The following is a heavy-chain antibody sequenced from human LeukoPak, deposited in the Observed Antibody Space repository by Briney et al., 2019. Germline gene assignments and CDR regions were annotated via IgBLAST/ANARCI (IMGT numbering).Heavy chain of an antibody. J-gene: IGHJ3*02. Sequence: GGSLRLSCAASGFGFSDFYMGWIRQAPGKGLEWVSSISSSSSYIYYADSVKGRFTISRDNAKNSLYLQVNSLRAEDTAVYYCARDSSSSYKDAFDIWGQGTMVTVSS. CDR2: ISSSSSYI. V-gene: IGHV3-11*06. CDR1: GFGFSDFY. CDR3: ARDSSSSYKDAFDI. D-gene: IGHD6-13*01.